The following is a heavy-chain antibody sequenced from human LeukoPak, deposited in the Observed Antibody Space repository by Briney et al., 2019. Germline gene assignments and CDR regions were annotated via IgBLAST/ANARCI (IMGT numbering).Heavy chain of an antibody. V-gene: IGHV1-2*06. D-gene: IGHD3-9*01. Sequence: GASVKVSCKASGYTFTGYYMHWVRQAPGQGLEWMGRINPNSGGTNYAQNFQGRVTMTRDTSISTAYMELSRLRSDDTAVYYCARTPSPYYDILTGYYHSFDYWGQGTLVTVSS. CDR1: GYTFTGYY. CDR2: INPNSGGT. J-gene: IGHJ4*02. CDR3: ARTPSPYYDILTGYYHSFDY.